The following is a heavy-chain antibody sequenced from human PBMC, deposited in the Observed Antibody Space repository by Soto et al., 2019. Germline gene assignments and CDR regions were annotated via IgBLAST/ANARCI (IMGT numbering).Heavy chain of an antibody. V-gene: IGHV4-39*01. CDR1: DGSISNPTYY. D-gene: IGHD4-4*01. Sequence: SETLSLTCTVSDGSISNPTYYWGRIRQPPGKGLEWIGTTYYSGSSHYNPALKSRVTISQDASKNQFSLKLSSVTASDTAVYFCARTYSNYDTPFDYWGQGTLVTV. J-gene: IGHJ4*02. CDR3: ARTYSNYDTPFDY. CDR2: TYYSGSS.